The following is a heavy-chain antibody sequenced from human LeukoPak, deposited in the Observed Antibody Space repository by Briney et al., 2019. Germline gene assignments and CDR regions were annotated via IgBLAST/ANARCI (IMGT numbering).Heavy chain of an antibody. J-gene: IGHJ4*02. CDR1: GFTFSSYE. CDR3: ARSSNYYDSSGYYF. CDR2: ISSSGSTI. V-gene: IGHV3-48*03. Sequence: GGSLRLSCAASGFTFSSYEMNWVRQAPGKGLEWVSYISSSGSTIYYADSVKGRFTISRDNAKNSLYLQMNSLRAEDTAVYYCARSSNYYDSSGYYFGGQGTLVTVSS. D-gene: IGHD3-22*01.